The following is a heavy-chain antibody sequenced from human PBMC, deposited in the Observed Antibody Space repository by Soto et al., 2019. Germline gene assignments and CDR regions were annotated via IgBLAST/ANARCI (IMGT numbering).Heavy chain of an antibody. J-gene: IGHJ6*02. Sequence: GGSLRLSCAASGFTFSSYAMHWVRQAPGKGLEWVAVISYDGSNKYYADSVKGRFTISRDNSKNTLYLQMNSLRAEDTAVYYCARESEYNSSSPYYYGMDVWGQGTTVTVSS. CDR2: ISYDGSNK. CDR3: ARESEYNSSSPYYYGMDV. CDR1: GFTFSSYA. V-gene: IGHV3-30-3*01. D-gene: IGHD6-6*01.